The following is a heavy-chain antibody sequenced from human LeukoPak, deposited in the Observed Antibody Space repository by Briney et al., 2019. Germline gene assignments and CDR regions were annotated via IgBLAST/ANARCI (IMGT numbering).Heavy chain of an antibody. D-gene: IGHD2-15*01. J-gene: IGHJ4*02. Sequence: GGSLRLSCAASGFTVSSNYMSWVRQAPGKGLEWVSVIYSGGSTYYADSVKGRFTISRDNSKNTLYLQMNSLRAEDTAVYYCARDEGYCSGGSCYSVDYWGQGTLVTVSS. CDR3: ARDEGYCSGGSCYSVDY. CDR1: GFTVSSNY. CDR2: IYSGGST. V-gene: IGHV3-53*01.